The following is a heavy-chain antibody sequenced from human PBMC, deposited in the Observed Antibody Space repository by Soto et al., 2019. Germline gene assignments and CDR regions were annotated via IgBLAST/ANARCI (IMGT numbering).Heavy chain of an antibody. D-gene: IGHD4-17*01. CDR2: IYYSGST. CDR1: VGSISSSSYY. Sequence: QLQLQESGPGLVKPSETLSLTCTVSVGSISSSSYYWGWIRQPPGKGLEWIGSIYYSGSTYYNPSLKSRVTISVDTSKNQFSLKLSSVTAADTAVYYCARGFPTVVTVDYWGQGNLGTVSS. CDR3: ARGFPTVVTVDY. J-gene: IGHJ4*02. V-gene: IGHV4-39*01.